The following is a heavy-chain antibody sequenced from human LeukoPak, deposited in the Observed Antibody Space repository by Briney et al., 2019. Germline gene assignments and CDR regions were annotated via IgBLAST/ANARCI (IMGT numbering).Heavy chain of an antibody. CDR2: ISDGSSTI. V-gene: IGHV3-48*01. CDR3: AKEEYSTRYYYYGMDV. J-gene: IGHJ6*02. CDR1: GFTFSNYN. Sequence: GGSLRLSCAASGFTFSNYNLNWVRQAPGKGLEWVSYISDGSSTIYYADSVRGRFTISRDNSKNTLYLQMSSLRAEDTAIYYCAKEEYSTRYYYYGMDVWGQGTTVTVSS. D-gene: IGHD2-2*01.